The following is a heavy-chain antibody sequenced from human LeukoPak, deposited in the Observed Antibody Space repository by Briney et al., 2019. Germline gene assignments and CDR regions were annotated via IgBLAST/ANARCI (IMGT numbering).Heavy chain of an antibody. CDR2: IYHSGST. J-gene: IGHJ4*02. V-gene: IGHV4-38-2*02. Sequence: SSETLSLTCTVSGYSISSGYYWGWIRQPPGKGLEWIGSIYHSGSTYYNPSLKSRVTISVDTSKNQFSLKLSSVTAADTAVYYCARDQTPFYWGQRSLVTVSS. CDR1: GYSISSGYY. D-gene: IGHD2-15*01. CDR3: ARDQTPFY.